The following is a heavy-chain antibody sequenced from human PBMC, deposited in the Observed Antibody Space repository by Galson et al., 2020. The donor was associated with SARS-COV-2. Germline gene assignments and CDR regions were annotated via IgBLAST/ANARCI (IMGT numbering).Heavy chain of an antibody. D-gene: IGHD3-16*01. Sequence: ETSETLSLTCTVSGGSISSGGYYWSWIRQHPGKGLEWIGYIYYSGSTYYNPSLKSRVTISVDTSKNQFSRKLSSVTAADTAVYYCARGEAGGNMYYYYYYGMDVWGQGTTVTVSS. J-gene: IGHJ6*02. CDR1: GGSISSGGYY. V-gene: IGHV4-31*03. CDR2: IYYSGST. CDR3: ARGEAGGNMYYYYYYGMDV.